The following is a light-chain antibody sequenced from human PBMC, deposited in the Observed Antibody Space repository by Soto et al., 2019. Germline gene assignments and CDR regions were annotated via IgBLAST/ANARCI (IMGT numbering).Light chain of an antibody. Sequence: IVMAQSPVSLPFTPRSPASISCRSIQSLLHSNGYNYLDWYLQKPGQSPQLLIYLGSNRASGVPDRFSGSGSGTDFPLSISTVEAGDVGVYYCMQALQAPITFGQGTGMEIK. J-gene: IGKJ5*01. CDR1: QSLLHSNGYNY. CDR3: MQALQAPIT. CDR2: LGS. V-gene: IGKV2-28*01.